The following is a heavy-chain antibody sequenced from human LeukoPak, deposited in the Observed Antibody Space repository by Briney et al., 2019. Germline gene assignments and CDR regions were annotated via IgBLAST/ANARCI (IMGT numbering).Heavy chain of an antibody. J-gene: IGHJ4*02. Sequence: PGGSLRLSCAASGFTFSSYGMNWVRQAPGKGLEWVSSISSSSSYIYYADSVKGRFTISRDNAKNSLYLQMNSLRAEDTAVYYCAGALIKSRGALDYWGQGTLVTVSS. CDR2: ISSSSSYI. V-gene: IGHV3-21*01. D-gene: IGHD2/OR15-2a*01. CDR3: AGALIKSRGALDY. CDR1: GFTFSSYG.